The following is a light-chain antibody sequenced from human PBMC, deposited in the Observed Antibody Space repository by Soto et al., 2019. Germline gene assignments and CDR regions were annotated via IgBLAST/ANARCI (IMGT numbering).Light chain of an antibody. V-gene: IGKV3-15*01. CDR3: QQYENWIT. Sequence: VLTQSPATLSVSPGEGATLSCRASGSVANNLARFQQKPGQAPRLLIYGASTRATGIPARFSGSGSRTDFTLTISSLQSEDFGVYYCQQYENWITFGQGTRLEI. CDR2: GAS. J-gene: IGKJ5*01. CDR1: GSVANN.